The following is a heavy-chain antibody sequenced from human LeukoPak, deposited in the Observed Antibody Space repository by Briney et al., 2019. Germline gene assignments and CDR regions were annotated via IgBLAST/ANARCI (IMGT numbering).Heavy chain of an antibody. J-gene: IGHJ4*02. V-gene: IGHV4-34*01. CDR1: GGSFSGYS. CDR2: INHSGST. CDR3: ARQNYYDSSGYVDY. Sequence: SETLSLTCAVYGGSFSGYSWSWIRQPPGKGLEWIGEINHSGSTNYNPSLKSRVTISVDTSQNQFSLKLSSVTAADTAVYYCARQNYYDSSGYVDYWGQGTLVTVSS. D-gene: IGHD3-22*01.